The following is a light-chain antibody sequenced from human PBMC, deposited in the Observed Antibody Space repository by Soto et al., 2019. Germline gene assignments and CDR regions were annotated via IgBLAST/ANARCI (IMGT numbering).Light chain of an antibody. J-gene: IGKJ2*01. CDR1: ESISRDY. CDR3: QQYGGVPYT. V-gene: IGKV3-20*01. CDR2: GAS. Sequence: EIVLTQSPGTLSLSPGQRATLSCRASESISRDYLAWYQQRLGQAPRLLIYGASSGATGIPDRFSVSGSGTDFTLTISRLEPEDFALYYCQQYGGVPYTFGQGTKLEIK.